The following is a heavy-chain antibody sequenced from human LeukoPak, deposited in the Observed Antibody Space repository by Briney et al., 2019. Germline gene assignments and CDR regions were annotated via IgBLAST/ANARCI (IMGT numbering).Heavy chain of an antibody. D-gene: IGHD6-13*01. CDR1: GGSFSGHY. CDR2: INYSGST. J-gene: IGHJ4*02. Sequence: SETPSLTCAVYGGSFSGHYWSWIRQPPGKGLESIGEINYSGSTNYNPSLKSRVTISVDTSKNQFSLRLSSVTAADTAVYYCARVLDSNSWYPLDYWGQGTLVTVSS. CDR3: ARVLDSNSWYPLDY. V-gene: IGHV4-34*01.